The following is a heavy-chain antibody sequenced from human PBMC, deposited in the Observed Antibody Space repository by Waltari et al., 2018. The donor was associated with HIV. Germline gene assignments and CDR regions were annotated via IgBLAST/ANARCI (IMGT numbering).Heavy chain of an antibody. CDR1: VFTFSSYW. J-gene: IGHJ4*02. CDR2: IKQDGSEK. Sequence: EGQLVESGGGLVQPGGSPRLSCAASVFTFSSYWMSWVRQAPGKGLEWVANIKQDGSEKYYVDSVKGRFTISRDNAKNSLYLQMNSLRAEDTAVYFCARRRGSYCLDYWGQGTLVTVSS. V-gene: IGHV3-7*01. D-gene: IGHD1-26*01. CDR3: ARRRGSYCLDY.